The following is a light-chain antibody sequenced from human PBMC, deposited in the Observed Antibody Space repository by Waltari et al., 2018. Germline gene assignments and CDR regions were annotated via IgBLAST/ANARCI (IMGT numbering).Light chain of an antibody. CDR1: SSNIGNNY. V-gene: IGLV1-51*01. CDR3: GTWDSSLSAVV. J-gene: IGLJ2*01. Sequence: QSVLTQPPSVSAAPGQKVTISCSGSSSNIGNNYVSWYQQLPGTAPKLLIYDNNKLPPGIPDRFSGSKSATSATLGITGLQTGDEADYYCGTWDSSLSAVVFGGGTKLTVL. CDR2: DNN.